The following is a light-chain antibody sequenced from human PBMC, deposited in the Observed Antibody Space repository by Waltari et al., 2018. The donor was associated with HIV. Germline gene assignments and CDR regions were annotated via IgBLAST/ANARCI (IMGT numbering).Light chain of an antibody. Sequence: QSALTQPASVSGSPGQSITISCTGTSSDVGAYHSVSWYRQTPGETPKLIIYDVNKRPTGISSRFSGSKSGNTASLTISGLQAEDEADFYGSSSTTSSVLVFGGGTKLTVL. CDR2: DVN. CDR3: SSSTTSSVLV. J-gene: IGLJ2*01. V-gene: IGLV2-14*03. CDR1: SSDVGAYHS.